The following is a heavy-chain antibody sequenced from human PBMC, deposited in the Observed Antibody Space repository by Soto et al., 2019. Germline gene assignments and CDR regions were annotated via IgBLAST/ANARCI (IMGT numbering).Heavy chain of an antibody. CDR2: IYYSGST. J-gene: IGHJ6*02. Sequence: PSGTLSLTCPVSGGSISRGDYYWSWISQPPGKGLEWIGYIYYSGSTYYNPSLKSRVTISVDTSKNQFSLKLSSVTAADTAVYYCARTLLWFGELPIYYYYYGMDVWGQGTTVTVSS. D-gene: IGHD3-10*01. CDR1: GGSISRGDYY. V-gene: IGHV4-30-4*01. CDR3: ARTLLWFGELPIYYYYYGMDV.